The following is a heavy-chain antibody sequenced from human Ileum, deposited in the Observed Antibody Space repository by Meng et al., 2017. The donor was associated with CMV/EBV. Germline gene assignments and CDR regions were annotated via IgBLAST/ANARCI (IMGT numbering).Heavy chain of an antibody. D-gene: IGHD5-18*01. V-gene: IGHV4-61*08. CDR3: ARGGVGYSYGQYYQYYGLDV. CDR1: GGSVTSRVYN. Sequence: SETLSLTCIVSGGSVTSRVYNWNWIRQSPGKALEWIGYIYSNGSTDYNSSLKSRVIILVDTSKNQFSLQVGSVTAADTAVYYCARGGVGYSYGQYYQYYGLDVWGQGTAVTVSS. J-gene: IGHJ6*02. CDR2: IYSNGST.